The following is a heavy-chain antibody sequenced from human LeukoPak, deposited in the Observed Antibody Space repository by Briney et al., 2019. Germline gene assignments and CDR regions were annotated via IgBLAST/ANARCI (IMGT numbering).Heavy chain of an antibody. CDR3: ATLNPTFGGLF. Sequence: ASVKVSCKASGYTFTVYYMDWVRQAPGQGVEWMGWINPNSGGTNYAQKFQGRVTITRDTSISTAYMELSRLRSDDTAVYYCATLNPTFGGLFWGQGTLVTVSS. V-gene: IGHV1-2*02. J-gene: IGHJ4*02. CDR1: GYTFTVYY. CDR2: INPNSGGT. D-gene: IGHD3-16*01.